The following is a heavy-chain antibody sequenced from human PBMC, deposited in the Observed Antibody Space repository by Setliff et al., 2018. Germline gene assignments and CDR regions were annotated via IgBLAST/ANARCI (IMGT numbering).Heavy chain of an antibody. CDR2: LHTSGTT. V-gene: IGHV4-61*02. CDR1: GGSITSGSYY. J-gene: IGHJ4*02. D-gene: IGHD1-26*01. CDR3: ARDNTIVGATDY. Sequence: SETLSLTCAVSGGSITSGSYYWSWIRQPAGEGLEWIGRLHTSGTTDYNPSLKGRVTISADTSTNHFSLKLTSVAAADTAVYYCARDNTIVGATDYWGQGALVTVS.